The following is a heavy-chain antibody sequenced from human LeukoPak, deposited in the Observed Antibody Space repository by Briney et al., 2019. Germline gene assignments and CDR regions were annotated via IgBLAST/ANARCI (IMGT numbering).Heavy chain of an antibody. CDR2: LCHSDSA. V-gene: IGHV4-38-2*01. Sequence: SETLSLTCAVSGYSISNGYYWVWIRQPPGRGLEWIGSLCHSDSAYYNTSLRSRVSMSVDTSKNQFSLTLSFVTAADTAVYYCARQHDSYYYYYIDVWGSGTTVTVSS. CDR1: GYSISNGYY. J-gene: IGHJ6*03. CDR3: ARQHDSYYYYYIDV.